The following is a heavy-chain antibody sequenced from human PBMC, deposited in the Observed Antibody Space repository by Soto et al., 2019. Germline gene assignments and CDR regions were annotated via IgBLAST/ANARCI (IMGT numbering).Heavy chain of an antibody. CDR3: ARDLATYYYDSSGALGFDY. J-gene: IGHJ4*02. D-gene: IGHD3-22*01. V-gene: IGHV1-3*01. Sequence: SVKVSCKASGYTFTRYNVHWVRQAPGQRLEWMGWINAGNGNTKYSQKFQGRVTITRDTSASTAYMELSSLRSEDTAVYYCARDLATYYYDSSGALGFDYWGQGTLVTVSS. CDR2: INAGNGNT. CDR1: GYTFTRYN.